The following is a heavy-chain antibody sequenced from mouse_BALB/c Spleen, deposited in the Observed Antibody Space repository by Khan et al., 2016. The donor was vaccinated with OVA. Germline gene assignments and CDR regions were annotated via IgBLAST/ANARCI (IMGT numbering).Heavy chain of an antibody. Sequence: EVELMESGPGLVKPSQSLSLTCTVTGYSITSDYAWNWIRQFPGNKLEWMGYISYSGSTNYNPALKSRISITRDTSKNQFFLQLNSVTTEDTATYYCARDGSRYNYAMDYWGQGTSGNVSS. CDR2: ISYSGST. V-gene: IGHV3-2*02. CDR3: ARDGSRYNYAMDY. J-gene: IGHJ4*01. CDR1: GYSITSDYA. D-gene: IGHD2-3*01.